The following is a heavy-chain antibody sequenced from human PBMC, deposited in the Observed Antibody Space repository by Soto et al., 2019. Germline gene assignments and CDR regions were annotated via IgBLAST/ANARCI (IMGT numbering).Heavy chain of an antibody. CDR1: GFTFSSYA. J-gene: IGHJ6*02. D-gene: IGHD3-22*01. Sequence: WSLRLSCAASGFTFSSYAMHWVRHAPGKGLEWVAVISYDGSNKYYADSVKGRFTISRDNSKNTLYLQMNSLRAEDTAVYYCARSLYYYDSSRPYYYYYYGMDVWGQGTTVTVSS. CDR3: ARSLYYYDSSRPYYYYYYGMDV. CDR2: ISYDGSNK. V-gene: IGHV3-30-3*01.